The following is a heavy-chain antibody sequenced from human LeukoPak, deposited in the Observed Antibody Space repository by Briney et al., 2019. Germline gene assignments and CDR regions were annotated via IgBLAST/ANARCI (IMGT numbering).Heavy chain of an antibody. J-gene: IGHJ1*01. CDR1: GGSFSGHY. D-gene: IGHD3-22*01. CDR3: ASGMIPFQE. CDR2: INHSGST. Sequence: PSETLSLTCAVYGGSFSGHYWSWIRQPPGKGLEWIGEINHSGSTSYNPSLKSRVSISVDTPNNQFSLKVTSVTAADTAVYYCASGMIPFQEWGQGTLVIVSS. V-gene: IGHV4-34*01.